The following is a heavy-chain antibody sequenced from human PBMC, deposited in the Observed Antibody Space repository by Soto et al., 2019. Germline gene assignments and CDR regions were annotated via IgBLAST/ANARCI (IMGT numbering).Heavy chain of an antibody. CDR3: ASLRSGDSHPDNWFDP. D-gene: IGHD4-17*01. CDR1: GYTFTGYY. V-gene: IGHV1-2*04. J-gene: IGHJ5*02. CDR2: INPNSGGT. Sequence: QVQLVQSGAEVKKPGASVKVSCKASGYTFTGYYMHWVRQAPGQGLEWMGWINPNSGGTNYAQKFQGWVTMTRDTSISTAYMELSRLRSDDTAVYYCASLRSGDSHPDNWFDPWGQGTLVTVSS.